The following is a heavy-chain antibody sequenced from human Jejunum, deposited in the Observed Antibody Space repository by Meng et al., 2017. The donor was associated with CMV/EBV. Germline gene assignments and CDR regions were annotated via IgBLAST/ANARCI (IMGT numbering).Heavy chain of an antibody. V-gene: IGHV1-18*01. D-gene: IGHD3-22*01. Sequence: VQLVQSGAEVDKPGASVKVSCKASGYIFTTYGISWVRQAPGQGLEWVGWSSTSNGNTHYAQKVQDRVTMTTDTSTSTAYMELRSLTSDDTAVYYCATRTPDTSGYYYGVFDFWGQGALVTVSS. CDR2: SSTSNGNT. J-gene: IGHJ4*02. CDR1: GYIFTTYG. CDR3: ATRTPDTSGYYYGVFDF.